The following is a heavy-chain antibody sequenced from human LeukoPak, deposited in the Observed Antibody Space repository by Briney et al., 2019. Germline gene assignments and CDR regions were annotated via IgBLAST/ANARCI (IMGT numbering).Heavy chain of an antibody. CDR2: ISAYNGNT. CDR3: ARDRSEYSSGWYNWFGP. CDR1: GYTFTSYG. D-gene: IGHD6-19*01. Sequence: GASVKVSCKASGYTFTSYGISWVRQAPGQGLEWMGWISAYNGNTNYAQKLQGRVTMTTDTSTSTAYMELRSLGSDDTAVYYCARDRSEYSSGWYNWFGPWGQGTLVTVSS. J-gene: IGHJ5*02. V-gene: IGHV1-18*01.